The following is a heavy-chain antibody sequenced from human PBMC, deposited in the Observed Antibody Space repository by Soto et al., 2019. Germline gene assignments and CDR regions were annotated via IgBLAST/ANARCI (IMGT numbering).Heavy chain of an antibody. CDR3: AGLGRHRGRIRSFDY. V-gene: IGHV5-51*01. D-gene: IGHD3-10*01. CDR1: AYRFTSDW. J-gene: IGHJ4*02. CDR2: IYVDDSDT. Sequence: PGQDRKISCEDSAYRFTSDWIAWVRQMPGKGLEWMGTIYVDDSDTTYSPSLQGQVTISADKSSSRAYLQWSSLKASDSSMYYCAGLGRHRGRIRSFDYSHPGPLVIV.